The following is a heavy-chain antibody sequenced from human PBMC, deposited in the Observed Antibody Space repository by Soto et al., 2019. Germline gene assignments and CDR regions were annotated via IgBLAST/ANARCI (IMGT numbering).Heavy chain of an antibody. CDR3: ARGYRISMVILTTNYFDS. V-gene: IGHV4-34*01. CDR2: IHHGGST. D-gene: IGHD3-10*01. CDR1: CGPFGGFY. Sequence: SETLSLTSAENCGPFGGFYWTWIRQSPGKGLEWIGEIHHGGSTNYNPSLKSRVTMSLDTSKNQFSLKLTSVTAADTAVYYCARGYRISMVILTTNYFDSWGQETPVTVSP. J-gene: IGHJ4*02.